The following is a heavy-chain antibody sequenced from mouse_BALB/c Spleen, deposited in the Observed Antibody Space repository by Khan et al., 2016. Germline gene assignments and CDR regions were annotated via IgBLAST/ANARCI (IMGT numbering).Heavy chain of an antibody. CDR2: IDPANGNT. CDR1: GFNIKDTF. V-gene: IGHV14-3*02. J-gene: IGHJ2*01. CDR3: ARRGPIYYYGSTYGY. D-gene: IGHD1-1*01. Sequence: VQLKQSGAELVKPGASVKLSCTASGFNIKDTFMHWVKQRPEQGLEWIGRIDPANGNTRYDPKFQGKATITADTSSNPAYLQLSSLTSEDTAVYYCARRGPIYYYGSTYGYWGQGTTLTVSS.